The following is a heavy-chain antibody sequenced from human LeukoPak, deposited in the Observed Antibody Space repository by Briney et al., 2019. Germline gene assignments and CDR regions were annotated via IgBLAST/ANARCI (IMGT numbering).Heavy chain of an antibody. D-gene: IGHD3-22*01. Sequence: SETLSLTCAVYGVSFSGYYWSWIRQPPGKGLGWIGEINHSGSTNYNPSLNSRVTISLDPSKTQFSLQLSSVTAADPAVYYCERGPRITMIVVVTKFDYSGQGTLVTVSS. V-gene: IGHV4-34*01. J-gene: IGHJ4*02. CDR1: GVSFSGYY. CDR2: INHSGST. CDR3: ERGPRITMIVVVTKFDY.